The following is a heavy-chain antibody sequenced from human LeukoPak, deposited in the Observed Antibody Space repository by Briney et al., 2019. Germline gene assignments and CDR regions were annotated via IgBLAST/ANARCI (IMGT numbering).Heavy chain of an antibody. CDR1: GGTFSSYA. CDR2: IIPIFGTA. J-gene: IGHJ6*04. CDR3: ARPTMVRGPMDV. V-gene: IGHV1-69*13. D-gene: IGHD3-10*01. Sequence: SVKVSCKASGGTFSSYAISWVRQAPGQGLEWMGGIIPIFGTANYAQKFQGRVTITADESTSTAYMELSSLRSEDTAVYYCARPTMVRGPMDVWGKGTTVTIPS.